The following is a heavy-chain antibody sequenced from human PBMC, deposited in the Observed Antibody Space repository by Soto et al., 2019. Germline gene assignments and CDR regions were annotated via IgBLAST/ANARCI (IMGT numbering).Heavy chain of an antibody. CDR3: AREDGYNYEYYYYGMDV. J-gene: IGHJ6*02. CDR2: IKQDGSEK. Sequence: GGSLRLSCAASGFTFSSYWMSWVRQAPGKGLEWVANIKQDGSEKYYVDSVKGRFTISRDNAKNSLYLQMNSLRAEDTAVYYCAREDGYNYEYYYYGMDVWGQGTTVTVSS. CDR1: GFTFSSYW. V-gene: IGHV3-7*04. D-gene: IGHD5-12*01.